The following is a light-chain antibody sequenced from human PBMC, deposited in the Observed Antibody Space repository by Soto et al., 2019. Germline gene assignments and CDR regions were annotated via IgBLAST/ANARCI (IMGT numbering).Light chain of an antibody. CDR1: SSDVGGHNY. Sequence: QFVLTQPASVPASPGQSITISCTGTSSDVGGHNYVSWYQQHPGKAPKLIIYDVSNRPSGVSGRFSGSKSANTASLTISGLQAEDEGDYYCSSYRSSGIYVFGTGTKVTVL. CDR3: SSYRSSGIYV. J-gene: IGLJ1*01. V-gene: IGLV2-14*03. CDR2: DVS.